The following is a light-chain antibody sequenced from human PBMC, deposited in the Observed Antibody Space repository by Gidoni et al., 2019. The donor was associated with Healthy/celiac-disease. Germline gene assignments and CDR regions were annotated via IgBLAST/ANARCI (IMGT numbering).Light chain of an antibody. CDR2: AAS. V-gene: IGKV1-39*01. J-gene: IGKJ1*01. CDR3: QQSYSTPPCT. Sequence: IQMTQSPSSLSASVGDRVTITCRASQSISSYLNWYQQKPGKAPKLLIYAASSLQSGVPSRFSGSGSGTDFTLTISSLHPEDFATYYCQQSYSTPPCTFGQGTKVEIK. CDR1: QSISSY.